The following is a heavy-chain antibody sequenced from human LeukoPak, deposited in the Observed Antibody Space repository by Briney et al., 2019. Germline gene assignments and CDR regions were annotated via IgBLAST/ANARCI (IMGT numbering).Heavy chain of an antibody. CDR3: VRSPACSSGTCYPNWFDP. V-gene: IGHV5-51*01. CDR1: GYSVTNNW. J-gene: IGHJ5*02. CDR2: TYPRDSNT. D-gene: IGHD2-15*01. Sequence: PGESLKISCKGSGYSVTNNWVGWVRQMPGKGLEWMGITYPRDSNTRYSPSFQGQVTISADKSISSAYLQWSSLKASDTAMYYCVRSPACSSGTCYPNWFDPWGQGTLVTVSP.